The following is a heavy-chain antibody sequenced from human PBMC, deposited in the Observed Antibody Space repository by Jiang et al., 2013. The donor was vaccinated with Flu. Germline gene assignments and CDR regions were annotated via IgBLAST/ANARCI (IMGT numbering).Heavy chain of an antibody. D-gene: IGHD1-14*01. V-gene: IGHV1-69*04. CDR2: IIPVLGYA. J-gene: IGHJ6*03. Sequence: GAEVKKPGSSVKVSCKASGDTFSSYSISWVRQAPGQGLEWMGRIIPVLGYANYAQKFQGRLTITADKSTSTVYLEVSSLRSEDTAVYYCARDRASSNPSKYYFYMDVWGKGTTVTVSS. CDR3: ARDRASSNPSKYYFYMDV. CDR1: GDTFSSYS.